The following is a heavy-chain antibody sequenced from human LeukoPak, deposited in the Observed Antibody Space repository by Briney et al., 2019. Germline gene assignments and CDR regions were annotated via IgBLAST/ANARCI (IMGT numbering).Heavy chain of an antibody. CDR1: GGTFSSYA. Sequence: GASVKVSCKASGGTFSSYAISWVRQAPGQGLEWMGVIYPSGGSTSYAQKFQGRVTMTRDTSTSTVYMELSSLRSEDTAVYYCASSSGGSYEDWFDPWGQGTLVTVSS. V-gene: IGHV1-46*01. J-gene: IGHJ5*02. CDR2: IYPSGGST. D-gene: IGHD1-26*01. CDR3: ASSSGGSYEDWFDP.